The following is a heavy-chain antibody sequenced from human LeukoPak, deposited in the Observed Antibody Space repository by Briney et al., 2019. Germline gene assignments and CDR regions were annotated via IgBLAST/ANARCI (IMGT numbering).Heavy chain of an antibody. Sequence: SQTLSLTCTVSGGSISSDYYWNWIRQPPGKGLEWIGYIYFGGSTYYNPSLKSRVTMSVERSKNQISLKLKSVTAADTAVYYCARYASGSSYLGFDYWGQGNLVTVSS. CDR1: GGSISSDYY. D-gene: IGHD3-10*01. CDR2: IYFGGST. CDR3: ARYASGSSYLGFDY. J-gene: IGHJ4*02. V-gene: IGHV4-30-4*01.